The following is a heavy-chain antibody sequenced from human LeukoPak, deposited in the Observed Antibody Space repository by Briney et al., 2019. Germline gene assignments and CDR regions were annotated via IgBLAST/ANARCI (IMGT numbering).Heavy chain of an antibody. CDR3: ARERTDQLLLDF. CDR1: GFIFSDDN. D-gene: IGHD1-1*01. V-gene: IGHV3-48*02. J-gene: IGHJ4*02. CDR2: ISSGSSTI. Sequence: GGSLRLSCAASGFIFSDDNMNWVRQAPGKGLEWVSYISSGSSTIYYADSVEGRFTISRDNAKNSLYLQMNSLTDEDTAVYYCARERTDQLLLDFWGQGALVTVSS.